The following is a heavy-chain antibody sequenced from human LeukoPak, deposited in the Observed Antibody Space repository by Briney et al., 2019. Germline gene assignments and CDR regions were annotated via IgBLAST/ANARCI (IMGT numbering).Heavy chain of an antibody. CDR2: IYSGGST. V-gene: IGHV3-66*02. CDR1: GFTVSSNY. D-gene: IGHD2-2*01. J-gene: IGHJ5*02. Sequence: GGSLRLSCAASGFTVSSNYMSWVRQAPGKGLEWVSVIYSGGSTYYADSVKGRFTISRDNSKNTLYLQMNSLRAEDTAVYYCARASLPATIGNWFDPWGQGTLVTVSS. CDR3: ARASLPATIGNWFDP.